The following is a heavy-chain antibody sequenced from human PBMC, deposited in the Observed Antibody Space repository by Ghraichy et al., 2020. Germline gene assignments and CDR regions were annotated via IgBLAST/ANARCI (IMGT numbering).Heavy chain of an antibody. J-gene: IGHJ2*01. D-gene: IGHD3-3*01. CDR1: GGSISSYY. V-gene: IGHV4-59*01. Sequence: SETLSLTCTVSGGSISSYYWSWIRQPPGKGLEWIGYIYYSGSTNYNPSLKSRVTISADTSNNQFSLKLSSVTAADTAVYYCARYYDFWSCYPPGGLYWYFDLWSRGTRVTVSS. CDR3: ARYYDFWSCYPPGGLYWYFDL. CDR2: IYYSGST.